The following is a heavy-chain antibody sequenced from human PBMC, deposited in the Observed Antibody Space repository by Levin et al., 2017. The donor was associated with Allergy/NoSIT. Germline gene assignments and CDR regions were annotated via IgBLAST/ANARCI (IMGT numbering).Heavy chain of an antibody. CDR2: IYYSGST. V-gene: IGHV4-59*01. Sequence: SETLSLTCTVSGGSISSYYWSWIRQPPGKGLEWIGYIYYSGSTNYNPSLKSRVTISVDTSKNQFSLKLSSVTAADTAVYYCARVGEGYCSGGSCYGPQDDAFDSWGQGTMVTVSS. J-gene: IGHJ3*02. D-gene: IGHD2-15*01. CDR3: ARVGEGYCSGGSCYGPQDDAFDS. CDR1: GGSISSYY.